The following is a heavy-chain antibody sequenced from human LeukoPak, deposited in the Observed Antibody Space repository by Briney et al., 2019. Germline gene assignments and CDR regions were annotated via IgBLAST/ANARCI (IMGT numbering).Heavy chain of an antibody. CDR2: ISGSGGST. V-gene: IGHV3-23*01. Sequence: GGSLRLSCAASGFTFSSYAMSWVRQAPGKGLEWVSAISGSGGSTYYADSVKGRFTISRDNSKNTLYLQMNSLKTEDTAVYYCTTHGGEYYDFWSGYHYYMDVWGKGTTVTVSS. CDR1: GFTFSSYA. J-gene: IGHJ6*03. CDR3: TTHGGEYYDFWSGYHYYMDV. D-gene: IGHD3-3*01.